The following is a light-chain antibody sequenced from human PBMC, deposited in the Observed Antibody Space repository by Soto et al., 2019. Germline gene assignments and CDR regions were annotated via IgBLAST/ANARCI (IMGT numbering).Light chain of an antibody. CDR1: SSNIGSNY. CDR2: RNN. CDR3: AAWDDSLSGYV. V-gene: IGLV1-47*01. J-gene: IGLJ1*01. Sequence: QSVLTQPPSTSGTPGQRVTISCSGSSSNIGSNYVYWYQQLPGTAPKLLIYRNNQRPSGVPDRFSGSKSGTSASLATSGLRSEDEADYYCAAWDDSLSGYVFGTGTKLTVL.